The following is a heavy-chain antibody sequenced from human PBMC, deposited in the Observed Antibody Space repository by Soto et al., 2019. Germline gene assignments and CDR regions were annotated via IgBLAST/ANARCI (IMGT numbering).Heavy chain of an antibody. Sequence: ASVKVSCKASGYTFTSYGISWVRQAPGQGLEWMGWISAYNGNTNYAQKLQGRVTMTTDTSTSTAYMELRSLRSDDTAVYYCARVDVFLESLFGPEYWGQGTLVHVSS. CDR3: ARVDVFLESLFGPEY. CDR1: GYTFTSYG. J-gene: IGHJ4*02. CDR2: ISAYNGNT. V-gene: IGHV1-18*04. D-gene: IGHD3-3*01.